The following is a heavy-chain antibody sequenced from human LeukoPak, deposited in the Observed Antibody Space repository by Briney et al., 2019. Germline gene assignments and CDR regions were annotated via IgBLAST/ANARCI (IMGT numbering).Heavy chain of an antibody. J-gene: IGHJ4*02. CDR1: NGSITSSSCY. Sequence: SETLSLICTVSNGSITSSSCYWGWIRQPPGKGLEWIGSVYYSGGAYYNPSLKSRLTIAVDTSKNQFSLKLTSVTAADTAVHYCSRPHCSSANCYGGGFDSWGQGTLVTVSS. V-gene: IGHV4-39*01. CDR3: SRPHCSSANCYGGGFDS. D-gene: IGHD2-2*01. CDR2: VYYSGGA.